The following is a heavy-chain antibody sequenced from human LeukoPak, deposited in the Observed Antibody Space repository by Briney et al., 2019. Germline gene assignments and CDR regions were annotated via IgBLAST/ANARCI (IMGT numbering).Heavy chain of an antibody. D-gene: IGHD6-19*01. CDR1: GYTFTSYG. V-gene: IGHV1-18*01. Sequence: ASVKVSCKASGYTFTSYGISWLRQAPGQGLEWMGRISAYNGNTNYAQKLQGRVTMTTDTSTSTAYMELRSLRSDDTAVYYCARVIAVAGIDYWGQGTLVTVSS. J-gene: IGHJ4*02. CDR3: ARVIAVAGIDY. CDR2: ISAYNGNT.